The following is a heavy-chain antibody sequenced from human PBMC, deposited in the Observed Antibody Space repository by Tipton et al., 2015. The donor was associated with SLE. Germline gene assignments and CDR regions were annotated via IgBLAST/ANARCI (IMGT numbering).Heavy chain of an antibody. V-gene: IGHV4-59*07. CDR1: GVSISNYY. Sequence: TLSLTCYVTGVSISNYYWTWIRQSPGKGLEWIGNVYKNYNPSLESRVTISVDTSRNLFSLNLSSVTAADTAVYYCARRLRRGGAFDIWGQGTMVTVSS. CDR2: VYKN. CDR3: ARRLRRGGAFDI. J-gene: IGHJ3*02. D-gene: IGHD4-17*01.